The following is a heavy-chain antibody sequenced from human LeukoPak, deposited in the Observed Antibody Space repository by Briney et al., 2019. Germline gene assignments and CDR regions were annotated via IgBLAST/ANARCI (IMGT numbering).Heavy chain of an antibody. CDR2: INPNSGGT. CDR1: GYTFTGYY. J-gene: IGHJ4*02. D-gene: IGHD3-16*02. V-gene: IGHV1-2*06. CDR3: ARLITFGGVIANDY. Sequence: GASVKVSCKASGYTFTGYYMHWVRQAPGQGLEWMGRINPNSGGTNYAQKFQGRVTMTRDTSISTAYKELSRLRSDDTAVYYCARLITFGGVIANDYWGQGTLVTVSS.